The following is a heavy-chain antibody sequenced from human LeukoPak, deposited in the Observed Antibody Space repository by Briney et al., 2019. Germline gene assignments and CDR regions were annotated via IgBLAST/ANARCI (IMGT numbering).Heavy chain of an antibody. CDR3: ARDNYGTLDY. CDR1: GYTFSDYY. J-gene: IGHJ4*02. CDR2: TSPKSGDT. D-gene: IGHD4-11*01. Sequence: ASVKVSCKVSGYTFSDYYIHWVRQAPGHGLEWMGWTSPKSGDTRYTQRFQGRVTMTRDTSISTVYMELVRLTFDDTAVYYCARDNYGTLDYWGQGTLVTVSS. V-gene: IGHV1-2*02.